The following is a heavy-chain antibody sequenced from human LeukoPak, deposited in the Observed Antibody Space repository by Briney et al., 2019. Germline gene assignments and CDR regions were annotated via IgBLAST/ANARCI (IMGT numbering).Heavy chain of an antibody. CDR3: ARADLRIYYFYY. CDR1: GGSISSYY. Sequence: PSETLSLTCTVSGGSISSYYWSWIRQPSGKGLEWIGYIYYSGSTNYNPSLKSRVTISVDTSKNQFSLKLSSVTAADTAVYYCARADLRIYYFYYWGQGTLVTVSS. CDR2: IYYSGST. V-gene: IGHV4-59*01. D-gene: IGHD3-3*01. J-gene: IGHJ4*01.